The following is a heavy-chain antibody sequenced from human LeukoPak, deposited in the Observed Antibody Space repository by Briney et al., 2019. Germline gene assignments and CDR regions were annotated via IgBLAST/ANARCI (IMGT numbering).Heavy chain of an antibody. D-gene: IGHD3-10*01. V-gene: IGHV3-23*01. Sequence: GGSLRLSCAASGFSFSSYAMSWVRQAPGKGLEWVSGISGAGDPTYCAGSVKGRFTLSRDNSKNTLYLQMNSLRAEDTAVYHCAKTSGSYYEPFDYWGQGTLVAVSS. CDR1: GFSFSSYA. J-gene: IGHJ4*02. CDR2: ISGAGDPT. CDR3: AKTSGSYYEPFDY.